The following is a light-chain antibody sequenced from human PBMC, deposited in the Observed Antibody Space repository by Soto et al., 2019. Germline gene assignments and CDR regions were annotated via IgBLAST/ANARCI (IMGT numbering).Light chain of an antibody. Sequence: EVVLTQSTATLSVSPGDRATRSCRASQYIGSAVAWYHQRSGQAPRLLIFDASIRVPTTPARFSGSVSGTEFTLTISSLESEDFAVYFCQQYGDRPRTFGQGTKVDIK. CDR2: DAS. CDR1: QYIGSA. J-gene: IGKJ1*01. CDR3: QQYGDRPRT. V-gene: IGKV3-15*01.